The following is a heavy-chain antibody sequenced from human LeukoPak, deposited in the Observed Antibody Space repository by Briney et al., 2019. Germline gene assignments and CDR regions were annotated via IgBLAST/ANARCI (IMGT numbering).Heavy chain of an antibody. J-gene: IGHJ3*02. V-gene: IGHV3-53*04. CDR3: ARGRGAANDAFDI. Sequence: GGSLTLSCAASGFTVSSDYMSWVRQAPGKGLEWVSVIYSSTITSYADSVKGRFTISRHNSKNTLYLQMSSLRADDTAVYYCARGRGAANDAFDIWGQGTMVTVSS. D-gene: IGHD3-10*01. CDR2: IYSSTIT. CDR1: GFTVSSDY.